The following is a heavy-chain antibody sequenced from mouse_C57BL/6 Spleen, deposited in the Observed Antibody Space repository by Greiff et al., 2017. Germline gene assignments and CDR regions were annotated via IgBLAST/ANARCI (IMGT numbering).Heavy chain of an antibody. Sequence: EVKLMESGGDLVKPGGSLQLSCAASGFSFSSYGMSWVRQTPDKSLEWVATISSGGSYTYYPDSVKGRFPISRDNAKNTLYLQMSSLKSEDTAMYYCARYGNYYFDYWGQGTTRTVSS. CDR3: ARYGNYYFDY. V-gene: IGHV5-6*01. J-gene: IGHJ2*01. CDR1: GFSFSSYG. D-gene: IGHD1-1*01. CDR2: ISSGGSYT.